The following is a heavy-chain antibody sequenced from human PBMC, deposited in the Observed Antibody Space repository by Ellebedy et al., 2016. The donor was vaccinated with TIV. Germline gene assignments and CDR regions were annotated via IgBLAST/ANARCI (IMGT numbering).Heavy chain of an antibody. Sequence: GESLKISCAASGFSFSNYWMTWVRPAPGKGLEWVANINQDGSEEQYVDSVKGGFTISRDNAKNALYLQMSSLRGEDTAVYYCSRDPAGRTWGAFDLWGQGTMATVSS. CDR3: SRDPAGRTWGAFDL. CDR1: GFSFSNYW. D-gene: IGHD1-26*01. CDR2: INQDGSEE. V-gene: IGHV3-7*03. J-gene: IGHJ3*01.